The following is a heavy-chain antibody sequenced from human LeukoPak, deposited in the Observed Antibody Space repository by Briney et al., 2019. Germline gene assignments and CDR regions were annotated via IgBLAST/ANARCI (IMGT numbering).Heavy chain of an antibody. CDR2: ISSSGSTI. J-gene: IGHJ6*04. Sequence: GGSLRLSCAASGFTFSSYEMNWVRQAPGKGLEWVSYISSSGSTIYYADSVKGRFTISRDNAKNSLYLQMNSLRAGDKAVYYCAELFITMVACVSGKGTTVTLSS. V-gene: IGHV3-48*03. D-gene: IGHD3-10*01. CDR1: GFTFSSYE. CDR3: AELFITMVACV.